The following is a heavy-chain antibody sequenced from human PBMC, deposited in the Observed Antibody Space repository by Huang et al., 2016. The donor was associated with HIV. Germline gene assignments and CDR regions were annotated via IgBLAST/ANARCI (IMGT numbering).Heavy chain of an antibody. J-gene: IGHJ4*02. D-gene: IGHD3-10*01. CDR2: ISSSGGSV. V-gene: IGHV3-23*04. CDR1: GFIFSSYA. CDR3: ARGSITVNH. Sequence: EVKSVESGGGLVQPGGSARVSWEASGFIFSSYAMSWVRQAPGKGPEWVSMISSSGGSVSYIHSVKGRFTMSRDNSKKTVSLEMNSLRAEDTAVYYCARGSITVNHWGQGKLVIVSS.